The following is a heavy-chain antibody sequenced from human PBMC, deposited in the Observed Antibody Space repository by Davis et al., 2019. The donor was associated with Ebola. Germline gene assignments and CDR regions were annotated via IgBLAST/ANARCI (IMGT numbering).Heavy chain of an antibody. CDR3: ARLVPITMIVVVRDDAFDI. V-gene: IGHV4-34*01. J-gene: IGHJ3*02. Sequence: MPSETLSLTCSVSGGSIRGYYWSWIRQPPGKGLEWIGEINHRGSTNYNPSLKSQVTISVDTSKKHLSLNLSSVTAADTAVYYCARLVPITMIVVVRDDAFDIWGQGTMVTVSS. CDR1: GGSIRGYY. CDR2: INHRGST. D-gene: IGHD3-22*01.